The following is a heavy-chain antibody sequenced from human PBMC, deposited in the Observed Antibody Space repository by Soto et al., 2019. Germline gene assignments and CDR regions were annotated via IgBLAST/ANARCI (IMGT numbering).Heavy chain of an antibody. CDR1: GGTFSSYA. V-gene: IGHV1-69*06. CDR3: ARDQGYNGYYYYYGMDV. J-gene: IGHJ6*02. CDR2: IIPIFGTA. Sequence: SVKVSCKASGGTFSSYAISWVRQAPGQGLEWMGGIIPIFGTANYAQKFQGRVTITADKSTSTAYMELSSLRSEDTAVYYCARDQGYNGYYYYYGMDVWGQGTPVTVSS. D-gene: IGHD1-1*01.